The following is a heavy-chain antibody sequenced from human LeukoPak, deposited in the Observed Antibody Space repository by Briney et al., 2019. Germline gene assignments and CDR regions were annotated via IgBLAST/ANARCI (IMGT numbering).Heavy chain of an antibody. CDR2: IYYSGST. D-gene: IGHD1-26*01. Sequence: SETLSLTCTVSGGSISSDGYYWSWIRQHPGKGLEWIGYIYYSGSTHYNPSLKSRVTISVDTSKNQFSLRLSSVTAADTAVYYCARLGVVGATTLFDYWGQGTLVTVSS. CDR1: GGSISSDGYY. CDR3: ARLGVVGATTLFDY. J-gene: IGHJ4*02. V-gene: IGHV4-31*03.